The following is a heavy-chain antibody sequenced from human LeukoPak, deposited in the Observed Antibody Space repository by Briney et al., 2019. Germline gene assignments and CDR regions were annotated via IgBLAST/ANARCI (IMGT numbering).Heavy chain of an antibody. CDR3: AKDREHRDYFDY. Sequence: PGGSLRLSCAASGFTFSSYELNWVRQAPGKGLEWVSYIRGSGSTIYYADSVKGRFTISRDNAKNSLYLQMNSLRAEDTAVYYCAKDREHRDYFDYWGQGTLVTVSS. CDR2: IRGSGSTI. V-gene: IGHV3-48*03. CDR1: GFTFSSYE. J-gene: IGHJ4*02.